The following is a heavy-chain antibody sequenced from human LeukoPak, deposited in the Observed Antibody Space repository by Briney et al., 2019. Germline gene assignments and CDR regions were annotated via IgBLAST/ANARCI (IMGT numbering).Heavy chain of an antibody. D-gene: IGHD6-6*01. V-gene: IGHV3-23*01. CDR3: AKSWSGIAARPTYYYYYMDV. CDR2: ISGSGDST. Sequence: GGSLRLSCAVSGFTFSSYAMSWVRQAPGKGLEWVSAISGSGDSTYYADSVKGRFTISRDNSKNTLYLQMNSLRAEDAALYYCAKSWSGIAARPTYYYYYMDVWGKGTTVTVSS. J-gene: IGHJ6*03. CDR1: GFTFSSYA.